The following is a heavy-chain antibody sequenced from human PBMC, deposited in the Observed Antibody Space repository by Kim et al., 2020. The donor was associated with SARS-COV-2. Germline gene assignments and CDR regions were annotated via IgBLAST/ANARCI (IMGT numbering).Heavy chain of an antibody. CDR1: GYTFTSYG. J-gene: IGHJ5*02. Sequence: ASVKVSCKASGYTFTSYGISWVRQAPGQGLEWMGWISAYNGNTNYAQKLQGRVTMTTDTSTSTAYMELRSLRSDDTAVYYCARDGVEYCSSTSCYGWFDPWGQGTLVTVSS. V-gene: IGHV1-18*01. CDR2: ISAYNGNT. CDR3: ARDGVEYCSSTSCYGWFDP. D-gene: IGHD2-2*01.